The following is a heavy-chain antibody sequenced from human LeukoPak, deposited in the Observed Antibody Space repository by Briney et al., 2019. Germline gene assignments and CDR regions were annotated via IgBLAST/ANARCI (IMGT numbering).Heavy chain of an antibody. D-gene: IGHD1-26*01. J-gene: IGHJ4*02. CDR1: GGTFSSYA. CDR2: IIPILGIA. Sequence: SVKVSCKASGGTFSSYAISWVRQAPGQGLEWMGRIIPILGIANYAQKFQGRVTITADKSTSTAYMELSSLRSEDTVVYYCARDAHGSYVTDWGQGTLVTVSS. CDR3: ARDAHGSYVTD. V-gene: IGHV1-69*04.